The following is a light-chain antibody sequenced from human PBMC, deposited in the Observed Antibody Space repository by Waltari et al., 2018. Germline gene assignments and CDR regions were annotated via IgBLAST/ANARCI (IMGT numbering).Light chain of an antibody. CDR1: QNIKNY. CDR2: TAS. J-gene: IGKJ4*01. V-gene: IGKV1-39*01. Sequence: SSLSASVGDRVTITCRASQNIKNYLSWYQHKEGKAPKLLIYTASTLHSGVPLRFSGSGSGTDFTLVISSLQPEDFATYYCQQTYTAPLSFGAGTKVEMK. CDR3: QQTYTAPLS.